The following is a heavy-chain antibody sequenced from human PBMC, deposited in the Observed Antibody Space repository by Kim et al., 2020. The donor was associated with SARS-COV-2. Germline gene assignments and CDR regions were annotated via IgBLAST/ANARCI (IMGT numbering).Heavy chain of an antibody. Sequence: ASVKVSCKASGYTFTGYYMHWVRQAPGQGLEWMGRINPNSGGTNYAQKFQGRVTMTRDTSISTAYMELSRLRSDDTAVYYCARNHVGEYSGYDSGSFDPWGQGTLVTVSS. D-gene: IGHD5-12*01. CDR1: GYTFTGYY. CDR3: ARNHVGEYSGYDSGSFDP. CDR2: INPNSGGT. V-gene: IGHV1-2*06. J-gene: IGHJ5*02.